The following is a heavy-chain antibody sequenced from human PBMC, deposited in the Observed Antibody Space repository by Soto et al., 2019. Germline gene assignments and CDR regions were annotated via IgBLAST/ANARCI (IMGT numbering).Heavy chain of an antibody. CDR2: IYHSGST. J-gene: IGHJ5*02. CDR1: GGSISSGGYS. CDR3: ARGLGLIAARPSIWFDP. Sequence: QLQLQESGSGLVKPSQTLSLTCAVSGGSISSGGYSWSWIRQPPGKGLEWIGYIYHSGSTYYNPSLRSRVTISVDRSKKQFSLKLSSVTAADTAVYYCARGLGLIAARPSIWFDPWGQGTLVTVSS. D-gene: IGHD6-6*01. V-gene: IGHV4-30-2*01.